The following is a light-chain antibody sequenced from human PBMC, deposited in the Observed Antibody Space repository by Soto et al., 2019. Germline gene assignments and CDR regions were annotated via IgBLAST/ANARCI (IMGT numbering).Light chain of an antibody. Sequence: EIVLTQSPGTLSLSPGEGATLFCRASQSVSSSSLAWFQLKPGQAPRLLIYGASRRATGIPDRFSGSRSGPEFTLTIDSLQSEDFAIYYCQPYNNWPLTFGGGTKV. V-gene: IGKV3-20*01. CDR2: GAS. CDR1: QSVSSSS. CDR3: QPYNNWPLT. J-gene: IGKJ4*01.